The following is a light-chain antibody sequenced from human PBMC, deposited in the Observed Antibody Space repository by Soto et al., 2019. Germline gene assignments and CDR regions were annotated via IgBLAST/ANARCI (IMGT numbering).Light chain of an antibody. CDR3: QQYTNWPPNT. J-gene: IGKJ5*01. CDR1: QSVTSN. Sequence: QSTGPKSLAWGERVTLSWRASQSVTSNYLAGYQQKPGQAPRLLIYGASTRATGVPARFSGRVSGTEFPLTIRSLQSEDFAVYYCQQYTNWPPNTFGQGTQLEIK. V-gene: IGKV3-15*01. CDR2: GAS.